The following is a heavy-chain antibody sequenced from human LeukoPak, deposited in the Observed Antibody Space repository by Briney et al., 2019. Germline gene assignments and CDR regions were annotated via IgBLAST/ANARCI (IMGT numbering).Heavy chain of an antibody. D-gene: IGHD3-22*01. CDR2: ISSSGGNT. Sequence: GGSLRLSCAASGFTFSNYAVHWVRQAPGKGLEWVSGISSSGGNTNYADSVKGRFTISRDNSKNTLYLQMNSLRGEDTAVYYCAKGYYYDSSGYSRLACFDSWGQGTLVTVSS. CDR1: GFTFSNYA. CDR3: AKGYYYDSSGYSRLACFDS. V-gene: IGHV3-23*01. J-gene: IGHJ4*02.